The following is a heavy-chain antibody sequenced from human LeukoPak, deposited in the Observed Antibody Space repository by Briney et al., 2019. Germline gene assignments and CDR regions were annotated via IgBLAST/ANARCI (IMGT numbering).Heavy chain of an antibody. CDR2: INPSGTST. Sequence: GASVKVSCKASGYTFTSYYMHWVRQAPGQGLEWMGIINPSGTSTSYAQKFQGRVTMTRDMSTSTVYMELSRLRSDDTAVYYCAKAYYDILTGGWDDAFDIWGQGTMVTVSS. CDR1: GYTFTSYY. J-gene: IGHJ3*02. D-gene: IGHD3-9*01. CDR3: AKAYYDILTGGWDDAFDI. V-gene: IGHV1-46*01.